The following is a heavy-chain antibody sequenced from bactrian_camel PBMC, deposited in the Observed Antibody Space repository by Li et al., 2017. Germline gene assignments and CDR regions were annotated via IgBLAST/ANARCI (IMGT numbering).Heavy chain of an antibody. V-gene: IGHV3S26*01. CDR1: RFTISNYC. Sequence: HVQLVESGGGSVQAGGSLRLSCAASRFTISNYCMAWFRQPPGRAREGVALIDSAGNTRYADSVKGRFTISKDNAKNTPYLQMNSLEPEDTAMYYCAAHQSPGPCLVPTPRPELFSSKGQGTQVTVS. D-gene: IGHD2*01. CDR2: IDSAGNT. J-gene: IGHJ4*01.